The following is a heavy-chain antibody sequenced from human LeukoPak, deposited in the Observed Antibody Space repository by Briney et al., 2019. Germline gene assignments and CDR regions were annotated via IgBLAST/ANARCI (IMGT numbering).Heavy chain of an antibody. Sequence: ASVKVSCKASGYTFTSYYMHWVRQAPGQGLEWMGIINPSGGSTSYAQKFQGRVSMTGDSSINIAYMELSSLISEDTAVYYCARALRNQLLSDSWGQGTLVTVSS. CDR1: GYTFTSYY. D-gene: IGHD2-2*01. V-gene: IGHV1-46*01. J-gene: IGHJ4*02. CDR3: ARALRNQLLSDS. CDR2: INPSGGST.